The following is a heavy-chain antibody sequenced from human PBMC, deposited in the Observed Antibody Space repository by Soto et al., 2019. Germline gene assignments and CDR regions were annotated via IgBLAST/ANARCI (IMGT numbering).Heavy chain of an antibody. V-gene: IGHV4-34*01. CDR1: GGSFSGYY. Sequence: KPSETLSLTCAVYGGSFSGYYWSWIRQPPGKGVEGIGDIYHSGSTNYTPTLKSRVTMSVDTSKNQFSLKLTSVTAADTAVYYCARSGVTHNFFYHFDYWGQGALVTVSS. J-gene: IGHJ4*02. D-gene: IGHD1-20*01. CDR2: IYHSGST. CDR3: ARSGVTHNFFYHFDY.